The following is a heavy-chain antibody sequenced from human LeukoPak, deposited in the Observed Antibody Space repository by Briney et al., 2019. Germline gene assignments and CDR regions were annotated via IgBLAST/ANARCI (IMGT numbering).Heavy chain of an antibody. CDR3: ARSSSSGWGFRFDP. CDR2: IYTSGST. CDR1: GDSISSYY. J-gene: IGHJ5*02. Sequence: SETLSLTCTVSGDSISSYYWSWIRQSPGKGLEWIGRIYTSGSTNYNPSLKSRVTISVDTSKNQFSLKLSSVTAADTAVYYCARSSSSGWGFRFDPWGQGTLVTVSS. D-gene: IGHD6-19*01. V-gene: IGHV4-4*07.